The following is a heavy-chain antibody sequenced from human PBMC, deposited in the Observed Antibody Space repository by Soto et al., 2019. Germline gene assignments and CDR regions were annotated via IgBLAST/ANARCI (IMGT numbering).Heavy chain of an antibody. J-gene: IGHJ6*03. CDR2: ISSSSSTI. V-gene: IGHV3-48*01. D-gene: IGHD1-26*01. CDR3: ARDRADLYYYYYYYMDV. CDR1: GFTFSSYS. Sequence: GGSLRLSCAASGFTFSSYSMNWVRQAPGKGLEWVSYISSSSSTIYYADSVKGRFTISRDNAKNSLYLQMNSLRAEDTAVYYCARDRADLYYYYYYYMDVWGKGTTVTVSS.